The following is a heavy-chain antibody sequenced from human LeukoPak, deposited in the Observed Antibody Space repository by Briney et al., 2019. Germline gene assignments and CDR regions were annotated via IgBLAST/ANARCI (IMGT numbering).Heavy chain of an antibody. V-gene: IGHV3-74*01. J-gene: IGHJ1*01. CDR2: SKSDGGT. Sequence: GGSLRPACAAAAFTFTTYWMRSVRQEPGKGLVWVSRSKSDGGTNYADSVKGRFTISRDNAKKTVSLQMNSLRPEDTGVYYCARAPSEIGGYYPEYFRHWGQGALVTVSS. CDR3: ARAPSEIGGYYPEYFRH. D-gene: IGHD3-22*01. CDR1: AFTFTTYW.